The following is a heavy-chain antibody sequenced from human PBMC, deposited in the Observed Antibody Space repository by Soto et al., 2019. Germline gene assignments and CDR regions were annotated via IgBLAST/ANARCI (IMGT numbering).Heavy chain of an antibody. V-gene: IGHV3-11*01. CDR1: GFTFSDYY. Sequence: PGGSLRLSCAASGFTFSDYYMSWIRQAPGKGLEWVSYISSSGSTIYYADSVKGRFTISRDNAKNSLYLQMNSLRAEDTAVYYCARVGATQAEYYYYYYYMDVWGKGTTVTVSS. D-gene: IGHD1-26*01. J-gene: IGHJ6*03. CDR3: ARVGATQAEYYYYYYYMDV. CDR2: ISSSGSTI.